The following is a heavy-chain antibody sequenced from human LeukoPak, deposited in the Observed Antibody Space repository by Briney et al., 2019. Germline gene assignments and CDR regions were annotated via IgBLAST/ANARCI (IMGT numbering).Heavy chain of an antibody. V-gene: IGHV1-2*02. Sequence: GASVKVSCKASGYTFTDYYMHWVRQAPGQGREWMGGINPNRRGTDSAQKFHGRFSMTRDTSISTAYMELSRLRSDDTAVYYCARRAREYSHDAFDIWGQGTMVTVSS. CDR1: GYTFTDYY. D-gene: IGHD5-18*01. CDR2: INPNRRGT. J-gene: IGHJ3*02. CDR3: ARRAREYSHDAFDI.